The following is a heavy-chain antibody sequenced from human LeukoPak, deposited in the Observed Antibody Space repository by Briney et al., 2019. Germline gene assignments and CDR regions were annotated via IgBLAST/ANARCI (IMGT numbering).Heavy chain of an antibody. CDR1: GFTFSSYS. J-gene: IGHJ6*02. CDR3: ARDGNRYCSSSSCYSGYYYYGMDV. CDR2: ISTGTTV. D-gene: IGHD2-2*01. V-gene: IGHV3-48*04. Sequence: GGSLRLSCAASGFTFSSYSLNWVRQAPGKGLEWISYISTGTTVHYADSVKGRFTISRDNAKNSLYLQMNSLRAEDTAVYYCARDGNRYCSSSSCYSGYYYYGMDVWGQGTTVTVSS.